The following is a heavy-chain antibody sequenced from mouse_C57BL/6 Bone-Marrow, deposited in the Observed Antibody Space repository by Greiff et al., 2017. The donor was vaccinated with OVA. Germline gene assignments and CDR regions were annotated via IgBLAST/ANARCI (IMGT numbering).Heavy chain of an antibody. J-gene: IGHJ3*01. D-gene: IGHD1-1*01. CDR2: ISNLAYSI. V-gene: IGHV5-15*01. CDR1: GFTFSDYG. Sequence: DVMLVESGGGLVQPGGSLKLSCAASGFTFSDYGMAWVRQAPRKGPEWVAFISNLAYSIYYADTVTGRFTISRENAKNTLYLEMSSLRSEDTAMYYCARQGHYGSRGFAYWGQGTLVTVSA. CDR3: ARQGHYGSRGFAY.